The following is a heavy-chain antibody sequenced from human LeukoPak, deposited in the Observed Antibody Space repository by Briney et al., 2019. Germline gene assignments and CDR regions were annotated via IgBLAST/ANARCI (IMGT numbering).Heavy chain of an antibody. Sequence: GGSLRLSCAASGFTFRNNWMHWVRQAPGKGLEWVAVVSYDGNDGYYADSVKGRFSISRDNSQNTVTLQMNNLRVEDTAIYYCAKLDWNDGSYYFDYWGQGTLVTVSS. CDR3: AKLDWNDGSYYFDY. D-gene: IGHD1-1*01. CDR2: VSYDGNDG. CDR1: GFTFRNNW. J-gene: IGHJ4*02. V-gene: IGHV3-30*18.